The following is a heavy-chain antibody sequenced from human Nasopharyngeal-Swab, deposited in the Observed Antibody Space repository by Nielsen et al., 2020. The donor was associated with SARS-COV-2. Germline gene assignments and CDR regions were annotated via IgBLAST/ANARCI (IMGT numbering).Heavy chain of an antibody. CDR1: GGSISSYY. Sequence: GSLRLSYTVSGGSISSYYWSWIRQPPGKGLEWIGYIYYSGSTNYNPSLKSRVTISVDTSKNQFSLKLSSVTAADTAVYYCARDSGPGYSYGSFDYWGQGTLVTVSS. CDR3: ARDSGPGYSYGSFDY. J-gene: IGHJ4*02. V-gene: IGHV4-59*01. D-gene: IGHD5-18*01. CDR2: IYYSGST.